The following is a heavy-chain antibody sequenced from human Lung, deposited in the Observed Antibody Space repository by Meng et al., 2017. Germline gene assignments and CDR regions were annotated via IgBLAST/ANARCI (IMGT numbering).Heavy chain of an antibody. Sequence: VQVQEGGAGLLKPWETPSLTCVVSGGSFSDYYWSWIRQPPGKGLEWIGEINHSGSTNYNPSLESRATISVDTSQNNLSLKLSSVTAADSAVYYCARGPTTMAHDFDYWGQGTLVTVSS. J-gene: IGHJ4*02. CDR3: ARGPTTMAHDFDY. CDR1: GGSFSDYY. CDR2: INHSGST. D-gene: IGHD4-11*01. V-gene: IGHV4-34*01.